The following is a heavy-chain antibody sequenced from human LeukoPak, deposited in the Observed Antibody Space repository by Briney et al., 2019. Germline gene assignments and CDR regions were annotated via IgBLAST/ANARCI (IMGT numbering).Heavy chain of an antibody. Sequence: SETLSLTCTVSGGSISSRSYYWGWIRQPPGKGLEWIASMSYTGTTYYNPSLRSRVTISVDTSKNQFSLNLSSVTAADTAVYFCARKVVVVAADAFDIWGQGTMVTVSS. CDR3: ARKVVVVAADAFDI. V-gene: IGHV4-39*01. CDR2: MSYTGTT. D-gene: IGHD2-15*01. CDR1: GGSISSRSYY. J-gene: IGHJ3*02.